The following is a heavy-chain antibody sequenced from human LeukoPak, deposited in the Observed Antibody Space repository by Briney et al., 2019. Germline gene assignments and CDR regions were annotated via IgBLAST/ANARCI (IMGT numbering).Heavy chain of an antibody. Sequence: GGSLRLSCAASGITFISAWMNWVRQAPGKGLEWVGRIKSKTDGGTAEYAAPVKGRFIISRDDSKNTLYLQMNSLNSDDTGVYYCATALRGAGFWGQGTLVTVPS. D-gene: IGHD1-26*01. CDR2: IKSKTDGGTA. CDR3: ATALRGAGF. V-gene: IGHV3-15*01. J-gene: IGHJ4*02. CDR1: GITFISAW.